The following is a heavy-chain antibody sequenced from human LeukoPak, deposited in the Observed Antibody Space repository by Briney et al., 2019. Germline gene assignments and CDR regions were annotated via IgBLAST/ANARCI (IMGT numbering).Heavy chain of an antibody. J-gene: IGHJ6*02. V-gene: IGHV3-48*03. CDR1: GFTFSSHE. CDR2: ISSSGSSI. CDR3: ARSLDV. Sequence: PGGSLRLSCAASGFTFSSHEMNWVRQAPGKGLEWVSFISSSGSSIYYADSVKGRFTISRDSAKNSLFLQMNSLTAEDTAVYYCARSLDVWGQGTTVTVSS.